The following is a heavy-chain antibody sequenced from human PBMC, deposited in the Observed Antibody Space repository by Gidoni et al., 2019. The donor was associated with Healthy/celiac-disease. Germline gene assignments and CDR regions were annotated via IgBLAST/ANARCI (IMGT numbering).Heavy chain of an antibody. V-gene: IGHV1-2*02. J-gene: IGHJ6*02. CDR2: INPNSGGT. D-gene: IGHD4-17*01. Sequence: QVQLVQTGAEVKKPGASVKVSCKAPGYTFTGYYMLWVRQAPGQGLEWMGWINPNSGGTNYAQKFQGRVTMTRDTSISTAYMELSRLRSDDTAVYYCARGDYGGYYYYGMDVWGQGTTVTVSS. CDR3: ARGDYGGYYYYGMDV. CDR1: GYTFTGYY.